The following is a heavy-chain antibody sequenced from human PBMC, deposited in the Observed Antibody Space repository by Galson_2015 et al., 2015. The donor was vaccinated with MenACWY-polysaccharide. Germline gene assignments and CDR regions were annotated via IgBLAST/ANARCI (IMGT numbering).Heavy chain of an antibody. CDR2: ISGSGASA. CDR1: GFTFSNAW. V-gene: IGHV3-23*01. J-gene: IGHJ4*02. Sequence: SLRLSCAGSGFTFSNAWMSWVRQAPGKGLEWVSGISGSGASAYYADSVKGRFTISRDNSKNTLYLQMNSLRAADTAVYYCANPGPSTRRTSDVDYWGQGTLVTVSS. D-gene: IGHD5/OR15-5a*01. CDR3: ANPGPSTRRTSDVDY.